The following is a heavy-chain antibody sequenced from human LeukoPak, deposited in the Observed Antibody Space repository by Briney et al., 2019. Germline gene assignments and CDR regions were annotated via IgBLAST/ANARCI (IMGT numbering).Heavy chain of an antibody. CDR1: GYTFTSYG. J-gene: IGHJ4*02. D-gene: IGHD6-19*01. V-gene: IGHV1-18*01. CDR2: ISGYNGNT. Sequence: ASVKVSCKASGYTFTSYGISWVRQAPGQGLEWMGWISGYNGNTNYAQKLQGRVTMTTDTSTSTAYMELRSLRSDDTAVYYCARDRSSSGWSDYFDYWGQGTLVTVSS. CDR3: ARDRSSSGWSDYFDY.